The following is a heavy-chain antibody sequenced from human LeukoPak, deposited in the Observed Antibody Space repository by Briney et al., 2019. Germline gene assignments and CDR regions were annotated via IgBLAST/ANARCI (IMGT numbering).Heavy chain of an antibody. CDR3: AKGGHVVVPAAPFDY. CDR2: ISGSGGST. Sequence: GGSQRLSCAASGFTFSSYAMSWVRQAPGKGLEWVSAISGSGGSTYYADSVKGRFTISRDNTKNTLYLQMNSLRAEDTAVYYCAKGGHVVVPAAPFDYWGQGTLVTVSS. D-gene: IGHD2-2*01. CDR1: GFTFSSYA. V-gene: IGHV3-23*01. J-gene: IGHJ4*02.